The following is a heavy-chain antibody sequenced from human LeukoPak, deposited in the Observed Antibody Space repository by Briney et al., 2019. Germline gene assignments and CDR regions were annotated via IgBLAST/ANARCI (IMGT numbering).Heavy chain of an antibody. CDR3: AREDTAKAAFDI. CDR2: IYYSGST. CDR1: GGSISSYY. J-gene: IGHJ3*02. V-gene: IGHV4-59*01. Sequence: KPSETPSLTCTVSGGSISSYYWSWIRQPPGKGLEWIGYIYYSGSTNYNPSLKSRVTISVDTSKNQFSLKLSSVTAADTAVYYCAREDTAKAAFDIWGQRTMVTVSS. D-gene: IGHD5-18*01.